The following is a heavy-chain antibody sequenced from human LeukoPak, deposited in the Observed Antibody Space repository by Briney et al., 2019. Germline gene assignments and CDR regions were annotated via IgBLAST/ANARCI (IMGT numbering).Heavy chain of an antibody. D-gene: IGHD6-19*01. CDR1: GGSIISYY. J-gene: IGHJ3*02. CDR2: IYSIGST. CDR3: ARGEGSGWYWAFDI. V-gene: IGHV4-59*01. Sequence: SETLSLTCTVSGGSIISYYWGWIRQFPRRGLEWIGYIYSIGSTNYNPSLQSRVTISVDTSKHQFSLKLRSVTAADTAIYYCARGEGSGWYWAFDIWGQGTMVTVSS.